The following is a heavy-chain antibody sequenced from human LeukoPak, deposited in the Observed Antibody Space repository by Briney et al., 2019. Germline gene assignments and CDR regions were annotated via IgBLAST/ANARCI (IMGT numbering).Heavy chain of an antibody. V-gene: IGHV3-53*01. Sequence: GGSPRLSCAASGFTVSSNYISWVRQAPGKGLEWVSVIYSGGSTYYADSVKGRFTISRDNSKNTLYLQMNSLRAEDTAVYYCASARYSSGWHYYYYYYMDVWGKGTTVTVSS. CDR3: ASARYSSGWHYYYYYYMDV. CDR2: IYSGGST. J-gene: IGHJ6*03. CDR1: GFTVSSNY. D-gene: IGHD6-19*01.